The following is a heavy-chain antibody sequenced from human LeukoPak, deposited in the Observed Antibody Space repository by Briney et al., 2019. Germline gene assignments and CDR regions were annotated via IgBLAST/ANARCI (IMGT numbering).Heavy chain of an antibody. J-gene: IGHJ3*02. CDR2: ISSSSSYI. V-gene: IGHV3-21*01. D-gene: IGHD3-9*01. Sequence: GGSLRLSCAASGFTFSSYSMNWVRQAPGKGLEWVSSISSSSSYIYYADSVKGRFTISRDNAKNSLYLQMNSLRAEDTAVYYCARDLSDYDILTGYQGHAFDIWGQGTMVTVSS. CDR3: ARDLSDYDILTGYQGHAFDI. CDR1: GFTFSSYS.